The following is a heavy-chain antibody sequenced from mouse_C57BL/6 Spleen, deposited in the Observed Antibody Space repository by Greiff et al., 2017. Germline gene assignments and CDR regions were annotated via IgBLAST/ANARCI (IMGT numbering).Heavy chain of an antibody. J-gene: IGHJ2*01. D-gene: IGHD2-4*01. CDR2: IRLKSDNYAT. CDR1: GFTFSNYW. CDR3: TYYDYDAASFYFDY. V-gene: IGHV6-3*01. Sequence: EVQRVESGGGLVQPGGSMKLSCVASGFTFSNYWMNWVRQSPEKGLEWVAQIRLKSDNYATHYAESVKGRFTISRDDSKSSVYLQMNNLRAEDTGIYYCTYYDYDAASFYFDYWGQGTTLTVSS.